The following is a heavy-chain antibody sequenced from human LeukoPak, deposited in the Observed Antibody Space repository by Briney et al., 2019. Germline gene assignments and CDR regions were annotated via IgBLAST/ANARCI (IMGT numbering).Heavy chain of an antibody. CDR3: ARWKYYDFWSGSSFYYYMDV. J-gene: IGHJ6*03. CDR2: ISAYSGNT. Sequence: ASVKVSCKASGYTFTSYGISWVRQAPGQGLEWMGWISAYSGNTNYAQKLQGRVTMTTDTSTSTAYMELRSLRSDDTAVYYCARWKYYDFWSGSSFYYYMDVWGKGTTVTVSS. V-gene: IGHV1-18*01. CDR1: GYTFTSYG. D-gene: IGHD3-3*01.